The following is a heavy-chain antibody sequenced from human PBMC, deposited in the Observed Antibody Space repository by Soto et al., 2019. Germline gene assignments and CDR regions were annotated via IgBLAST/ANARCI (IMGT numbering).Heavy chain of an antibody. CDR1: GYTFTSYA. Sequence: QVQLVQSGAEVKKPGASVKVSCKASGYTFTSYAMHWVRQAPGQRLEWMGWINAGNGNTKYSQKFQGRVTITRDTSASTAYMELSSLRSEDTALYYCARVMGSYYYDRSGYYFDGNLGAFDIWGQGTMVTVSS. CDR2: INAGNGNT. D-gene: IGHD3-22*01. CDR3: ARVMGSYYYDRSGYYFDGNLGAFDI. V-gene: IGHV1-3*01. J-gene: IGHJ3*02.